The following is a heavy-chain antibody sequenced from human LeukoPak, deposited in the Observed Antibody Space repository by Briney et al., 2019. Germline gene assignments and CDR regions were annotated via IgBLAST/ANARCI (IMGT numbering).Heavy chain of an antibody. V-gene: IGHV1-69*05. CDR1: GGTFSSYA. CDR3: ARAREIWVFGVVNPRGGYYFDY. D-gene: IGHD3-3*01. J-gene: IGHJ4*02. CDR2: IIPIFGTA. Sequence: ASVKVSCKASGGTFSSYAISWVRQAPGQGLEWMGGIIPIFGTANYAQKFQGRVTITTDESTSTAYMELSSLRSEDTAVYYCARAREIWVFGVVNPRGGYYFDYWGQGTLVTVSS.